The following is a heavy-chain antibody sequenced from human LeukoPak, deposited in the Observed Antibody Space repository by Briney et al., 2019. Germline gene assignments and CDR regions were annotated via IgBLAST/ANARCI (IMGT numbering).Heavy chain of an antibody. Sequence: ASLKLSCTASGYASTSYGIRWGRQSPGQGLERMGWISAYNGNTNHAQKLQGRVNMTTDTSTSTAYMELRSLRSDDTAVYYCARDLPPEYYFDYWGQGTLVTVSS. CDR3: ARDLPPEYYFDY. CDR1: GYASTSYG. J-gene: IGHJ4*02. V-gene: IGHV1-18*01. CDR2: ISAYNGNT.